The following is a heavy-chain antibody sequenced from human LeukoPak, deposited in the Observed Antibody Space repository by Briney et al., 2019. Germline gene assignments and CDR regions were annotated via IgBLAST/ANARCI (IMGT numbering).Heavy chain of an antibody. CDR3: ARPKYYYGSGSAEAFDY. D-gene: IGHD3-10*01. J-gene: IGHJ4*02. Sequence: GASVKVSCKASGYTFTSNYMQWVRQAPGQGLEWMGIINPSGGDTSYAQRFQGRVTLTRDTSTTTVYMELSSLRSEDTAVYYCARPKYYYGSGSAEAFDYWGQGTLVTVSP. CDR1: GYTFTSNY. CDR2: INPSGGDT. V-gene: IGHV1-46*01.